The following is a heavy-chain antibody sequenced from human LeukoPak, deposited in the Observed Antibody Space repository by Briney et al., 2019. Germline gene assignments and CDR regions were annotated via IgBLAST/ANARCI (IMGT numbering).Heavy chain of an antibody. CDR1: GFTFSSYA. CDR3: ARDLMGITPHAFDI. D-gene: IGHD4-23*01. V-gene: IGHV3-11*01. CDR2: ISSSGSTI. J-gene: IGHJ3*02. Sequence: GGSLRLSCAASGFTFSSYAMSWIRQAPGKGLEWVSYISSSGSTIYYADSVKGRFTISRDNAKNSLYLQMNSLRAEDTAVYYCARDLMGITPHAFDIWGQGTMVTVSS.